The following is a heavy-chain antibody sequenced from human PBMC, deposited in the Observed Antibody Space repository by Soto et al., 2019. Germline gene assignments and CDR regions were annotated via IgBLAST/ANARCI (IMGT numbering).Heavy chain of an antibody. CDR2: IYYSGST. CDR3: ARAVGYSRYGMDV. Sequence: ALETLSLTCTVSGGSISSGDYYWSWIRQPPGKGPEWIGYIYYSGSTYYNPSLKSRVTISVDTSKNQFSLKLSSVTAADTAVYYCARAVGYSRYGMDVWGQGTTVTVSS. J-gene: IGHJ6*02. V-gene: IGHV4-30-4*01. CDR1: GGSISSGDYY. D-gene: IGHD1-26*01.